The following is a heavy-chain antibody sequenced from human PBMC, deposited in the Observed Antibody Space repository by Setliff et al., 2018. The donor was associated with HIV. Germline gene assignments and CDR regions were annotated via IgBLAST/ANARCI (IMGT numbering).Heavy chain of an antibody. V-gene: IGHV4-39*01. CDR1: GGSISSSSYY. Sequence: PSETLSLTCIVSGGSISSSSYYWDWIRQSPGRGLEWIGSVYYNGRTYYNPSLKSRVTISVDKSKKQFSLKLKSVTAADTAVFYCVATTHNFWSAYTSWGQGTPVTVS. J-gene: IGHJ4*02. CDR2: VYYNGRT. CDR3: VATTHNFWSAYTS. D-gene: IGHD3-3*01.